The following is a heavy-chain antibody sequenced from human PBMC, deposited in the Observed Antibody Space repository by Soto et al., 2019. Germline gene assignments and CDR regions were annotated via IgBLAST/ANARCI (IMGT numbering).Heavy chain of an antibody. V-gene: IGHV3-23*01. CDR1: GFNHVSYG. CDR3: AKGLGNAKEV. CDR2: LAASGLNT. D-gene: IGHD6-19*01. Sequence: GRILRLACSPSGFNHVSYGMSWVRQAPGNGLEWVSGLAASGLNTYYTDSVKGRFTISRDNSRNTVYLQISGLRVEDTAVFHCAKGLGNAKEVWGQGTTVTVSS. J-gene: IGHJ6*02.